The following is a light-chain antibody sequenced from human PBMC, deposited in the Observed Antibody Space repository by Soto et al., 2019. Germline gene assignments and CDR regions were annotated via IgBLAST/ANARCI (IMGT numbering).Light chain of an antibody. CDR2: DVA. J-gene: IGLJ3*02. CDR1: SSDVGFYSY. V-gene: IGLV2-14*03. Sequence: QSALTQPASVSESPGQSITISCTGTSSDVGFYSYVSWYQHHPGNAPKLLIYDVANRPSGVSNRFSGSKSDNTAYLSISGLQAEDEADYYCSSYTRSGTHVFGGGTKLTVL. CDR3: SSYTRSGTHV.